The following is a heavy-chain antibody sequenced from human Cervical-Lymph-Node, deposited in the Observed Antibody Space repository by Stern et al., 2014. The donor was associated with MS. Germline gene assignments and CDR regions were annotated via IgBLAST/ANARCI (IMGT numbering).Heavy chain of an antibody. CDR2: ITWNGGTK. V-gene: IGHV3-9*01. CDR1: GFNFEDYA. J-gene: IGHJ4*02. CDR3: ASQGY. Sequence: VQLVESGGGMVQPGRSLRLSCAASGFNFEDYAMHWVRQAPGKGLEWVSGITWNGGTKAYADSVQGRFTISRDTAKNSLYLQMNSLRSDDTAFYYCASQGYWGQGTLVTVSS.